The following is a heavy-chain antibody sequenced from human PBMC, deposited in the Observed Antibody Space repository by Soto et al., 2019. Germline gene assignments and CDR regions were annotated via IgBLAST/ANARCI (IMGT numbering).Heavy chain of an antibody. D-gene: IGHD4-17*01. CDR3: ARAIPGTTGFDY. V-gene: IGHV4-31*03. J-gene: IGHJ4*02. CDR2: IYYSGST. Sequence: QVQLQESGPGLVTPSQTLSLTCTVSGGSISSGCYYWSWIRQHPGKVLDWIGYIYYSGSTYYISSLKSRVPISVDTSKNQVALKLRSVTAEDTAVYYCARAIPGTTGFDYWGQGTLVTVSS. CDR1: GGSISSGCYY.